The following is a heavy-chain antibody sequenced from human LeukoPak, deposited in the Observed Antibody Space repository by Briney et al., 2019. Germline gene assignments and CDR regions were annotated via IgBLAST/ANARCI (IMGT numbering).Heavy chain of an antibody. CDR2: SGSGRIT. V-gene: IGHV3-53*01. Sequence: GGSLRLSCAASGFTVSSNYMSWVRQAPGKGLEWVSEVSGSGRITDYADSVKGRFAISRDNSKNALYLQMNNLGVEDTAIYYCAKRRPAGNYFDYWGQGTLVTVSA. D-gene: IGHD1-26*01. J-gene: IGHJ4*02. CDR1: GFTVSSNY. CDR3: AKRRPAGNYFDY.